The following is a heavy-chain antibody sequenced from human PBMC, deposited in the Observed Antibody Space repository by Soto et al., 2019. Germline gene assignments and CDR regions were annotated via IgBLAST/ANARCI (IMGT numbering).Heavy chain of an antibody. CDR1: GFTFSSYG. CDR3: AKVQVRHYYYYGMDV. CDR2: ISYDGSNK. J-gene: IGHJ6*02. V-gene: IGHV3-30*18. D-gene: IGHD3-10*01. Sequence: GSLRLSCAASGFTFSSYGMHWVRQAPGKGLEWVAVISYDGSNKYYADSVKGRFTISRDNSKNTLYLQMNSLRAEDTAVYYCAKVQVRHYYYYGMDVWGQGTTVTVSS.